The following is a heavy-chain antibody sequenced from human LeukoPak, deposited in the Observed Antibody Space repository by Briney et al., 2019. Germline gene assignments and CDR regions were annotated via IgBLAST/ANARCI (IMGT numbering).Heavy chain of an antibody. CDR2: INPNSGGT. Sequence: ASVKVSCKASGYTFTGYYMHWVRQAPGQGLEWMGWINPNSGGTNYAQKFQGRVTMTRDTSISTAYMELSRLRFDDTAVYYCAREGSLGIAAAIDYWGQGTLVTVSS. V-gene: IGHV1-2*02. CDR1: GYTFTGYY. D-gene: IGHD6-13*01. J-gene: IGHJ4*02. CDR3: AREGSLGIAAAIDY.